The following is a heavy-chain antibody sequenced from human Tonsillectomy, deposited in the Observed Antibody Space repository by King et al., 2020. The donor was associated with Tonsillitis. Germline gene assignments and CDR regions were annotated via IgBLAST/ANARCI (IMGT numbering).Heavy chain of an antibody. D-gene: IGHD2-8*01. CDR3: AKDQSFADNGARLEN. Sequence: VQLVESGGGLVQPGGSLRLSCAASGFTFSSYAMSWVRQVPGKGLEWVSVISGSGGSTYYADSVKGRFTISRDNSKNTMYLQMKRLRAGDMAVYYCAKDQSFADNGARLENWGQGTLVTVSS. V-gene: IGHV3-23*04. CDR2: ISGSGGST. CDR1: GFTFSSYA. J-gene: IGHJ4*02.